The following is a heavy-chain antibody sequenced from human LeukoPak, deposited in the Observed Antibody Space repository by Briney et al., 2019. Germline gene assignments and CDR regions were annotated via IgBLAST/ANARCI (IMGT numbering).Heavy chain of an antibody. CDR1: GGTFSSYA. Sequence: SVKVSCKASGGTFSSYAISWVRQARGQGLEWMGGIIPIFGTANYAQKFQGRVTITADESTSTAYMELSSLRSEDTAVYYCARDPWPRQDNWFDPWGQGTLVTVSS. J-gene: IGHJ5*02. D-gene: IGHD5-24*01. CDR3: ARDPWPRQDNWFDP. V-gene: IGHV1-69*01. CDR2: IIPIFGTA.